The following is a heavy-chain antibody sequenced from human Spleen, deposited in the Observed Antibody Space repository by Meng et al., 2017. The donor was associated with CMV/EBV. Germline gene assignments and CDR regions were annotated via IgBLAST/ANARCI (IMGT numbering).Heavy chain of an antibody. CDR3: ARGPRYSSSWYNY. D-gene: IGHD6-13*01. J-gene: IGHJ4*02. CDR2: IYYSGST. V-gene: IGHV4-39*07. CDR1: GGSISSSSYY. Sequence: LHMRGSGPGLGMPSATLSLTLTVSGGSISSSSYYWGWIRQPPGKGLEWIGSIYYSGSTYYNPSLKSRVTISVDTSKNQFSLKLSSVTAADTAVYYCARGPRYSSSWYNYWGQRTLVTVSS.